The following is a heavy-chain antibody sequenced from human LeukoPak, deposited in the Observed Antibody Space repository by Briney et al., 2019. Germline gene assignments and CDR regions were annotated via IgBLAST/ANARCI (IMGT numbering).Heavy chain of an antibody. D-gene: IGHD3-3*01. J-gene: IGHJ6*02. CDR1: GFTFSSYA. Sequence: GSLRLSCAASGFTFSSYAVSWIRQPPGKGLEWIGEINHSGSTNYNPSLKSRVTISVDTSKNQFSLKLSSVTAADTAVYYCARPSPAGAEWRSYYYYYYGMDVWGQGTTVTVSS. CDR2: INHSGST. CDR3: ARPSPAGAEWRSYYYYYYGMDV. V-gene: IGHV4-34*01.